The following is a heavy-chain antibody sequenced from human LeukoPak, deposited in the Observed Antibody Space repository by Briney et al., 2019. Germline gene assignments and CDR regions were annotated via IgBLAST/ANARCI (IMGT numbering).Heavy chain of an antibody. CDR1: GYTFTGFY. J-gene: IGHJ4*01. D-gene: IGHD5-18*01. Sequence: ASVTVSCKASGYTFTGFYMHWVRQAPGQGLEWMGWINPNSGGTTFAQKFQGRVTMTRDTSLTTAYMELSRLRSDDTAVYYCARDFPGIQLWSNFEYWCHGTLVTVSS. CDR3: ARDFPGIQLWSNFEY. CDR2: INPNSGGT. V-gene: IGHV1-2*02.